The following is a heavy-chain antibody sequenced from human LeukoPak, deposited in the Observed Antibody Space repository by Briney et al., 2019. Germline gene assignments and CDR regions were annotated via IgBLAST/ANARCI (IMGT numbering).Heavy chain of an antibody. CDR2: INPDNGRT. Sequence: ASVKVSCKASGYTFKGYYMHWARQAPGQGLEWMGWINPDNGRTNYAQKFQGRVTVTRDTSISTAYMELSRLSSDDTAVYYCARDSSGYYDYWGQGTLVTVSS. V-gene: IGHV1-2*02. J-gene: IGHJ4*02. CDR1: GYTFKGYY. D-gene: IGHD3-10*01. CDR3: ARDSSGYYDY.